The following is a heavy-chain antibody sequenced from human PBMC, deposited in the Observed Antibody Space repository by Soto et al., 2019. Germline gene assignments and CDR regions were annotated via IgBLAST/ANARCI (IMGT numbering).Heavy chain of an antibody. CDR1: GFTFDDYA. Sequence: SLRLSCAASGFTFDDYAMHWVRQAPGKGLEWVSGISWNSGSIVYAVSVKGRFTISRDNAKNSLYLQMNSLRAEDTALYYCAKDASSGWYNPNSNWFDPWGQGTLVTVSS. J-gene: IGHJ5*02. D-gene: IGHD6-19*01. V-gene: IGHV3-9*01. CDR3: AKDASSGWYNPNSNWFDP. CDR2: ISWNSGSI.